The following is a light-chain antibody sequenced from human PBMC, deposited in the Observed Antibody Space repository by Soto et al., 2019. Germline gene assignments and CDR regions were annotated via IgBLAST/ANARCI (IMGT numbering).Light chain of an antibody. CDR3: QKHNSAPLF. CDR2: ATS. J-gene: IGKJ3*01. V-gene: IGKV1-27*01. Sequence: DIQMTQSPSSLSASVGDRVTITCRASQGINHYLAWFQQKPGKVPKLLIYATSTLQSGVQSRFSGSGFGTDFTLTISSLHPEDVATYYCQKHNSAPLFFGPGTKVEIK. CDR1: QGINHY.